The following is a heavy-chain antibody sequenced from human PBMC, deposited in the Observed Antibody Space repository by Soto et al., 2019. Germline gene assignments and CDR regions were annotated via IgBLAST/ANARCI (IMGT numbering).Heavy chain of an antibody. J-gene: IGHJ5*02. Sequence: SETLSLTCTVSGDSVSSASFYWIWIRQAPGKGLELIGFIYFSGSTNYNPSLKSRVTMSLDTSKNQFSLNLSSVTPADTAVYYCARVNRVRNWFHXWGQGTMFTVSX. CDR2: IYFSGST. CDR1: GDSVSSASFY. CDR3: ARVNRVRNWFHX. V-gene: IGHV4-61*01.